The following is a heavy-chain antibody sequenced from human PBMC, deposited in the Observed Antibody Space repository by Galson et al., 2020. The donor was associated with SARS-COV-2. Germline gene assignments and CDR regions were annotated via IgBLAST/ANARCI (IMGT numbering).Heavy chain of an antibody. Sequence: GESLKISCAASGFTFSSYGMHWVRQAPGKGLEWVAVISYDGSNKYYADSVKGRFTISRDNSKNTRYLQMNSLRAEDTAVYYCAKPIRRSPYYYYGMDVWGQGTTVTVSS. V-gene: IGHV3-30*18. CDR1: GFTFSSYG. D-gene: IGHD1-1*01. CDR3: AKPIRRSPYYYYGMDV. J-gene: IGHJ6*02. CDR2: ISYDGSNK.